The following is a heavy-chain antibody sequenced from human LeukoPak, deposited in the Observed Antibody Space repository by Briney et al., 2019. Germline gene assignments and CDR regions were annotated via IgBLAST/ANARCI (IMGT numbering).Heavy chain of an antibody. CDR2: VYPDDSDA. D-gene: IGHD6-19*01. J-gene: IGHJ4*02. CDR3: ARLSSGWCFNC. V-gene: IGHV5-51*01. Sequence: GESLKISCKGSGYSFTTYWIGWVRQMPGKGLEWMGIVYPDDSDARYSPSFQGQVTISVDKSINTAFLQWSSLKASDTAMYYCARLSSGWCFNCWGQGTLVTVSS. CDR1: GYSFTTYW.